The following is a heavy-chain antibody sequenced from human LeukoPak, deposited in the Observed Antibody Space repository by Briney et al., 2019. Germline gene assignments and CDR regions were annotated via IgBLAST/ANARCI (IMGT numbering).Heavy chain of an antibody. Sequence: GGSLRLSCAASGFTFSSYWMNWARQAPGKGLEWVASINHNGNVNYYVDSVKGRFTISRDNAKNSLYLQMSNLRAEDTAVYYCARETLTTSRWFDPWGQGTLVTVSS. CDR1: GFTFSSYW. V-gene: IGHV3-7*03. J-gene: IGHJ5*02. D-gene: IGHD4-17*01. CDR3: ARETLTTSRWFDP. CDR2: INHNGNVN.